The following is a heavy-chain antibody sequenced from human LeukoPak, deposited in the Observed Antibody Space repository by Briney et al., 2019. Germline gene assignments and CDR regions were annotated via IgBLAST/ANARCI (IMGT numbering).Heavy chain of an antibody. J-gene: IGHJ4*02. CDR3: ARHISETDSSGYLWIDY. Sequence: PSETLSLTCTVSGGSISSYYWSWIRQPTGKGLEWIGRIYTSGSTNYNPSLKSRVTISVDTSKNQFSLKLSSVTAADTAVYYCARHISETDSSGYLWIDYWGQGTLVTVSS. D-gene: IGHD3-22*01. CDR2: IYTSGST. V-gene: IGHV4-4*07. CDR1: GGSISSYY.